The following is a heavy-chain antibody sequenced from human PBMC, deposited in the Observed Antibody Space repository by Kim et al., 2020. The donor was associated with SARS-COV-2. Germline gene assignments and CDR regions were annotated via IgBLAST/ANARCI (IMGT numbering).Heavy chain of an antibody. Sequence: SETLSLTCTVSGGSISSSSYYWGWIRQPPGKGLEWIGSIYYSGSTYYNPSLKSRVTISVDTSKNQFSLKLSSVTAADTAVYYCARIPDPFNYYDSSGWCYWGQGTLVTVSS. J-gene: IGHJ4*02. D-gene: IGHD3-22*01. CDR2: IYYSGST. CDR3: ARIPDPFNYYDSSGWCY. CDR1: GGSISSSSYY. V-gene: IGHV4-39*07.